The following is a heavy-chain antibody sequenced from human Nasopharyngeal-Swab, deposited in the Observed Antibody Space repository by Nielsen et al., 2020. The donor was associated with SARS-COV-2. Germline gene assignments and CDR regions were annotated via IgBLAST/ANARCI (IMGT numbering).Heavy chain of an antibody. CDR1: GFTSSSYG. V-gene: IGHV3-30*18. J-gene: IGHJ6*02. D-gene: IGHD3-10*01. CDR3: AKTVEYYGSGEGYYGKDV. CDR2: ISYDGSNK. Sequence: GESLKISCAASGFTSSSYGMHWVRQAPGKGLEWVAVISYDGSNKYYADSVKGRFTISRDNSKNMLYLQMNSLRAEDTAVYYCAKTVEYYGSGEGYYGKDVWGQGTTVTVSS.